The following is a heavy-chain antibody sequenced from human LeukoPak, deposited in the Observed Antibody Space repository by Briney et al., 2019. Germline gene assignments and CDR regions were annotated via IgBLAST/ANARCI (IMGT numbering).Heavy chain of an antibody. CDR1: GFTFSSHA. CDR3: AKGSQWLVLSPFDY. Sequence: PGGSLRLSCAASGFTFSSHAMNWVRQAPGKGLEWVSHISGSGGTTYYADSVKGRFTISRDNSKNTLSLQMNSLRAEDTALYYCAKGSQWLVLSPFDYWGQGTLVTVSS. CDR2: ISGSGGTT. V-gene: IGHV3-23*01. D-gene: IGHD6-19*01. J-gene: IGHJ4*02.